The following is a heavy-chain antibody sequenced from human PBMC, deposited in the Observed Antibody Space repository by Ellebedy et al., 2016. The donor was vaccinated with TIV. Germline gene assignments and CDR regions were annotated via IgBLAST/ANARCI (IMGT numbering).Heavy chain of an antibody. CDR1: GYTLTELS. V-gene: IGHV1-24*01. J-gene: IGHJ3*02. CDR2: FDPEDGEI. CDR3: ATFGIAARAQWRDVDAFDI. D-gene: IGHD6-6*01. Sequence: AASVKVSCKVSGYTLTELSMYWARQAPGKGLEWMGGFDPEDGEIIYAQTFQGRVTMTEDTSTDTAYMELSSLRSEDTAVYYCATFGIAARAQWRDVDAFDIWGQGTMVTVSS.